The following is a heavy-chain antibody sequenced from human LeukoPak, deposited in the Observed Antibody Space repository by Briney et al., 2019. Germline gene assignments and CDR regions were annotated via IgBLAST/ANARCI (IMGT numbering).Heavy chain of an antibody. Sequence: GGSLRLSCAASGFTFSSYSMNWVRQAPGKGLEWVSYISSIGSTIYYADSVKGRFTISRDNAKNSLYLQMNSLRSEDTAVYYCAELGITMIGGVWGKGTTVTISS. D-gene: IGHD3-10*02. J-gene: IGHJ6*04. CDR1: GFTFSSYS. CDR2: ISSIGSTI. CDR3: AELGITMIGGV. V-gene: IGHV3-48*04.